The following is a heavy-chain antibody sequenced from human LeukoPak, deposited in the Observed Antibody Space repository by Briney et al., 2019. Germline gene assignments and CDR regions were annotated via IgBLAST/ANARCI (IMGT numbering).Heavy chain of an antibody. CDR1: GGSISSGGYY. J-gene: IGHJ4*02. V-gene: IGHV4-39*01. CDR2: IYYSGST. CDR3: ARGDSSGWAFWVY. D-gene: IGHD6-19*01. Sequence: PSQTLSLTCTVSGGSISSGGYYWGWIRQPPGKGLEWIGSIYYSGSTYYNPSLKSRVTISVDTSKNQFSLKLSSVTAADTAVYYCARGDSSGWAFWVYWGQGTLVTVSS.